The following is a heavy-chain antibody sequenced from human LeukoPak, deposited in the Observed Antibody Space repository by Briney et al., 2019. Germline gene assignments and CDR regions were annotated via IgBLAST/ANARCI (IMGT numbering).Heavy chain of an antibody. V-gene: IGHV4-34*01. CDR3: ASYSSGWY. J-gene: IGHJ4*02. D-gene: IGHD6-19*01. Sequence: GSLRLSCAASGFTFSDYYMSWIRQPPGKGLEWIGEINHSGSTNYNPSLKSRVTISVDTSKNQFSLKLSSVTAADTAVYYCASYSSGWYWGQGTLVTVSS. CDR1: GFTFSDYY. CDR2: INHSGST.